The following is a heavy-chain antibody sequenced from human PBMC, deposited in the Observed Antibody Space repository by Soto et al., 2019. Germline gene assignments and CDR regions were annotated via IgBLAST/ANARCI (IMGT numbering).Heavy chain of an antibody. CDR3: ARHNVVVAATRWFDP. D-gene: IGHD2-15*01. CDR2: IYYSGST. J-gene: IGHJ5*02. Sequence: SETLSLTCTVSGGSISSSSYYWCWIRQPPGKGLEWIGSIYYSGSTYYNPSLKSRVTISVDTSKNQFSLKLSSVTAADTAVYYCARHNVVVAATRWFDPWGQGTLVTVSS. CDR1: GGSISSSSYY. V-gene: IGHV4-39*01.